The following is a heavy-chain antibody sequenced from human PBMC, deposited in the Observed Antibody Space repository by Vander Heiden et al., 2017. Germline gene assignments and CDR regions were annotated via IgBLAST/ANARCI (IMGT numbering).Heavy chain of an antibody. CDR3: ARAGAVGTVDY. CDR2: INEDGREK. D-gene: IGHD6-13*01. CDR1: GFTFNTFW. Sequence: EVQLVESGGGLVQPGGSLRLSCAASGFTFNTFWMSWVRQAPGKWLEWVANINEDGREKYHVDSVKGRFTISRDNAKNSLYLQINSLRPEDTAVYYCARAGAVGTVDYWGQGTLVTVSS. J-gene: IGHJ4*02. V-gene: IGHV3-7*01.